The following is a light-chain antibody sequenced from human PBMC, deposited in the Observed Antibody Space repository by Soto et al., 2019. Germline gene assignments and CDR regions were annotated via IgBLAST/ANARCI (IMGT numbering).Light chain of an antibody. Sequence: AIQMTQSPSSLSASVGDRVTISCRASQDIRNTVAWYQEKPGEAPKLLIFAASNRQSGVPSRFSGSGSVTDYTLDITGLQPEDFATYYCLQDINYPWTFGQGTKVDIK. V-gene: IGKV1-6*01. J-gene: IGKJ1*01. CDR1: QDIRNT. CDR2: AAS. CDR3: LQDINYPWT.